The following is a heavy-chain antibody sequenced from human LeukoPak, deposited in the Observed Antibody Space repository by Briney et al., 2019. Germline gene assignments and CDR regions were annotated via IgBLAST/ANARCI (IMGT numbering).Heavy chain of an antibody. CDR1: GFTFSSYA. CDR3: ARAAYCSSTSCYILHYYYYMDV. Sequence: GGSLRLSCAASGFTFSSYAMNWVRQAPGKGLEWVSSISSSSNYIYYADSVKGRFTISRDNAKNSLYLQMNSLRAEDTAVYYCARAAYCSSTSCYILHYYYYMDVWGEGTTVTVSS. D-gene: IGHD2-2*02. CDR2: ISSSSNYI. J-gene: IGHJ6*03. V-gene: IGHV3-21*01.